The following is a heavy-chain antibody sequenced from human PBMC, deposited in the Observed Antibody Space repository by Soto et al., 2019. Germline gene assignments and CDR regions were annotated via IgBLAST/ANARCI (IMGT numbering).Heavy chain of an antibody. V-gene: IGHV3-48*01. CDR1: GFTCSSYS. Sequence: GGSLRLSWAASGFTCSSYSMNWVRQAPGKGLEWVSYISSSSSTIYYADSVKGRFTISRDNAKNSLYLQMNSLRAEDTAVYYCARGADSSGWYSPLIDYWGQGTLVTVSS. D-gene: IGHD6-19*01. CDR3: ARGADSSGWYSPLIDY. J-gene: IGHJ4*02. CDR2: ISSSSSTI.